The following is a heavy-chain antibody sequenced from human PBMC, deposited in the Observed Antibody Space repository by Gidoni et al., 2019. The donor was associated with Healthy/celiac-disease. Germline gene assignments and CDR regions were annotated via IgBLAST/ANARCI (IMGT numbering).Heavy chain of an antibody. CDR3: ARGAPTGVRYFDWLGGDYYYGMDV. CDR1: GGSISSGGYY. Sequence: QVQLQESGPGLVKPSQTLSLTCTVSGGSISSGGYYWSWIRKHPGKGLEWTGYIYYSGSTYYNPSLKSRVTISVDTSKNQFSLKLSSVTAADTAVYYCARGAPTGVRYFDWLGGDYYYGMDVWGQGTTVTVSS. V-gene: IGHV4-31*03. J-gene: IGHJ6*02. D-gene: IGHD3-9*01. CDR2: IYYSGST.